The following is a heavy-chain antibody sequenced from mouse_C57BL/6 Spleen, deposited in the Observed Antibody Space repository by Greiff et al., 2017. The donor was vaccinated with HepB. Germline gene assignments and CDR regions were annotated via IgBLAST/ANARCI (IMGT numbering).Heavy chain of an antibody. Sequence: EVQLQQSGPELVKPGASVKISCKASGYSFTGYYMNWVKQSPEKSLEWIGEINPSTGGTTYNQKFKAKATLTVDKSSSTAYMQLKSLTSEDSAVYYCARYYYCSRFAYWGQGTLGTVAA. CDR2: INPSTGGT. CDR1: GYSFTGYY. V-gene: IGHV1-42*01. CDR3: ARYYYCSRFAY. D-gene: IGHD2-1*01. J-gene: IGHJ3*01.